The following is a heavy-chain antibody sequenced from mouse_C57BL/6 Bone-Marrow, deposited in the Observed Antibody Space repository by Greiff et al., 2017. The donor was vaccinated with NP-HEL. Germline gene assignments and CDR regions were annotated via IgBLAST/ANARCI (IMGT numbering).Heavy chain of an antibody. J-gene: IGHJ3*01. CDR2: ISSGSSTI. CDR1: GFTFSDYG. Sequence: EVHLVESGRGLVKPGGSLKLSCAASGFTFSDYGMHWVRQAPEKGLEWVAYISSGSSTIYYADTVKGRFTISRDNAKNTLFLQMTSLRSEDTAMYYCARRFITTVEFAYWGQGTLVTVSA. D-gene: IGHD1-1*01. V-gene: IGHV5-17*01. CDR3: ARRFITTVEFAY.